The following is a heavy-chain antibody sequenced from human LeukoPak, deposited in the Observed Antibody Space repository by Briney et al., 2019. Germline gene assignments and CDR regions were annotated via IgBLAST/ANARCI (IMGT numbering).Heavy chain of an antibody. CDR2: IHSSGST. Sequence: PSETLSLTCTVSGGSIGNYHWSWIRQPAGKGLEWIAQIHSSGSTNYNPPLKSRVSMSIDTTEDQVSLTIRSVTAADTAFYYCARRDITSGWSSDYWGQGILVTVSS. CDR3: ARRDITSGWSSDY. J-gene: IGHJ4*02. CDR1: GGSIGNYH. V-gene: IGHV4-4*07. D-gene: IGHD6-19*01.